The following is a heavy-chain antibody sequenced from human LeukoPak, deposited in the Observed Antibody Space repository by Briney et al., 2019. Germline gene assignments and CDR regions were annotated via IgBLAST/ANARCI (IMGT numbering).Heavy chain of an antibody. J-gene: IGHJ6*02. D-gene: IGHD5-12*01. V-gene: IGHV4-31*03. CDR1: GGSISGGGYY. CDR3: ASSEATTTPPPYGMGV. Sequence: SETLSLTCTVSGGSISGGGYYWNWIRQHPGKGLGWIGYIYHTGGTFYNPSLKSRVTISLDTSENQFSLKLSSVTAADTAVYYCASSEATTTPPPYGMGVWGQGTTVTVSS. CDR2: IYHTGGT.